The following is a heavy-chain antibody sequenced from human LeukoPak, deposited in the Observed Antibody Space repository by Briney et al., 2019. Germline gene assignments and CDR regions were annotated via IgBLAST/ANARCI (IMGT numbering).Heavy chain of an antibody. CDR1: GFTDSLFY. V-gene: IGHV3-53*01. Sequence: PGVTLRLSYGASGFTDSLFYMRGVRQAPGKGLEGVLVVYRGGCTYYADSVKGRFADSRDNLQNTLHLQMNSLRDDDTAVYYCEGGSVGSGTSSDCCALEYWGQGTLVTVSS. J-gene: IGHJ4*02. CDR3: EGGSVGSGTSSDCCALEY. CDR2: VYRGGCT. D-gene: IGHD2-15*01.